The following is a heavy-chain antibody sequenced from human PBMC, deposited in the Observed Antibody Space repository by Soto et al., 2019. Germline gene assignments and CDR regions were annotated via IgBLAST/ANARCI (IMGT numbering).Heavy chain of an antibody. J-gene: IGHJ4*02. CDR3: ARMGPRAARPSY. D-gene: IGHD6-6*01. Sequence: QVQLAESGGGLVEPGGYLRISCAASGFTFSDYDMSWIRQSPGKGLEWVSFVSSSGTTMYFADSVKGRFTISRDNAKNSLYLQMNSMRAEDTAVYSCARMGPRAARPSYWGQGTLVTVSS. V-gene: IGHV3-11*01. CDR1: GFTFSDYD. CDR2: VSSSGTTM.